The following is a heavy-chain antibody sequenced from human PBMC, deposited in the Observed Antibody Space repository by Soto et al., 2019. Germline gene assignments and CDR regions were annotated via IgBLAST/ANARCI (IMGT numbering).Heavy chain of an antibody. CDR2: ISYDGSNK. V-gene: IGHV3-30*18. CDR1: GFTFSSYG. CDR3: AKDWGRHYGDYHYGMDV. D-gene: IGHD4-17*01. Sequence: QVQLVESGGGVVQPGRSLRLSCAASGFTFSSYGMHWVRQAPGKGLEWVAVISYDGSNKYYADSVKGRFTISRDNSKNTPYLQMNSLRAECTAVYYCAKDWGRHYGDYHYGMDVLGQGTTVTVSS. J-gene: IGHJ6*02.